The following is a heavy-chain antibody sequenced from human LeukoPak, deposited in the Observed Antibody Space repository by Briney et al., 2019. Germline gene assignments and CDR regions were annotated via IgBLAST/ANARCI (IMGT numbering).Heavy chain of an antibody. CDR3: AKDLSCSSTSCPSYYYYGMDV. V-gene: IGHV3-23*01. D-gene: IGHD2-2*01. J-gene: IGHJ6*04. CDR2: ISGSGGST. Sequence: GGSLRLSCAASGFTFSSYAISWVRQAPGKGLEWVSAISGSGGSTYYADSVKGRFTISRDNSKNTLYLQMNSLRAEDTAVYYCAKDLSCSSTSCPSYYYYGMDVWGKGTTVTVSS. CDR1: GFTFSSYA.